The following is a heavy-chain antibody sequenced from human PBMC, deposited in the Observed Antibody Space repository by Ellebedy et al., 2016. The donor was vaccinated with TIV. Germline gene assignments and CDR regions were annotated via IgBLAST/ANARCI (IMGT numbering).Heavy chain of an antibody. Sequence: PGGSLRLSCTTFGFTFGDYVMGWVRQAPGKGLEWVGFIRTKTYGATTEYAASVRGRFTISRDDSKSIAYLQMNSLKTEDTAIYYCARRTNYYDPWGQGTLVTVSS. CDR3: ARRTNYYDP. CDR2: IRTKTYGATT. CDR1: GFTFGDYV. J-gene: IGHJ5*02. D-gene: IGHD1-1*01. V-gene: IGHV3-49*04.